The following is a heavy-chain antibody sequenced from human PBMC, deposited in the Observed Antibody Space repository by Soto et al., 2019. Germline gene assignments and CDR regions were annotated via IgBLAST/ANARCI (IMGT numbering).Heavy chain of an antibody. D-gene: IGHD2-2*01. J-gene: IGHJ6*02. CDR2: LSYDGSNK. V-gene: IGHV3-30*03. CDR3: ARVVPAAMYYYYGRHV. Sequence: QVQLVESGGGVVQPGRSLRLSCAASGFTFSTYAMHWVRQAPGKGLEWVAVLSYDGSNKYYADSVKGRFTISRDNSKNTLYLQMNSLRAEDTAVYYCARVVPAAMYYYYGRHVWGQGTTVTVSS. CDR1: GFTFSTYA.